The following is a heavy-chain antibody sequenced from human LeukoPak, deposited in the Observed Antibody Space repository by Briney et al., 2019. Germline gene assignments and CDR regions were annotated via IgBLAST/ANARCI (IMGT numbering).Heavy chain of an antibody. CDR1: GFTFSSYS. Sequence: GGSLRLSCAASGFTFSSYSMNWVRQAPGKGLEWVSSISSSSSYIYYADSVKGRFTISRDNAKNLLYLQMNSLRAEDTAVYYCARVGGGWLVDYWGQGTLVTVSS. D-gene: IGHD6-19*01. V-gene: IGHV3-21*01. CDR2: ISSSSSYI. CDR3: ARVGGGWLVDY. J-gene: IGHJ4*02.